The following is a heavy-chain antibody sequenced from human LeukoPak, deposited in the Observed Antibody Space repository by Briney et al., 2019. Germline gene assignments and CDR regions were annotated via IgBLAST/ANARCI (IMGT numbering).Heavy chain of an antibody. Sequence: SETLSLTCTVADGSISSSSYYWGWIREPPGKGLEWIGSIYYSGSTYYNPSLKSRVTISVDTSKNQFSLKLSSVTAADTAVYYCAHRSYWSWDWGQGTLVTVSS. V-gene: IGHV4-39*07. J-gene: IGHJ4*02. D-gene: IGHD3-10*01. CDR2: IYYSGST. CDR1: DGSISSSSYY. CDR3: AHRSYWSWD.